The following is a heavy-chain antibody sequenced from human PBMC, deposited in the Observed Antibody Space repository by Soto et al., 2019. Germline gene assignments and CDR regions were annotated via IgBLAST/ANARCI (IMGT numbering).Heavy chain of an antibody. D-gene: IGHD1-1*01. CDR3: VKGNDFGNY. J-gene: IGHJ4*02. V-gene: IGHV3-30*18. CDR2: ISYHGSNR. CDR1: GFTFSTYG. Sequence: QVQLVESGGGVVQPGMSLRLSCAASGFTFSTYGMHWVRQAPGKGLEWVALISYHGSNRYYADSVKGRFTIPRDNSKNTLYLQMNNLRADDTAIYYCVKGNDFGNYWGQGILVTVSS.